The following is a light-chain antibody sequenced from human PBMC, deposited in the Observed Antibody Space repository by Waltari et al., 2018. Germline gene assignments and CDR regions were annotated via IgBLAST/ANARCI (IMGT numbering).Light chain of an antibody. CDR3: CSYAGSSTWV. V-gene: IGLV2-14*03. CDR2: AVT. Sequence: QSPLAQPPTVSGSPGQSITILCTGTSSYFGGFNYVLWYQQHPGKAPKLIIYAVTLRPSGVSDRFSGSKSGNTASLTISGLQAEDEAYYCCCSYAGSSTWVFGRGTKLTVL. J-gene: IGLJ3*02. CDR1: SSYFGGFNY.